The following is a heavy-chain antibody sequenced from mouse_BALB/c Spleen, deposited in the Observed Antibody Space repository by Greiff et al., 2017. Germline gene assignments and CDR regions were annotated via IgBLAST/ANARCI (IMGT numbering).Heavy chain of an antibody. CDR1: GYSITSDYA. CDR2: ISYSGST. Sequence: EVQLQQSGPGLVKPSQSLSLTCTVTGYSITSDYAWNWIRQFPGNKLEWMGYISYSGSTSYNPSLKSRISITRDTSKNQFFLQLNSVTTEDTATYYCARRGNFDRFYAMDYWGQGTSVTVSS. CDR3: ARRGNFDRFYAMDY. D-gene: IGHD2-14*01. J-gene: IGHJ4*01. V-gene: IGHV3-2*02.